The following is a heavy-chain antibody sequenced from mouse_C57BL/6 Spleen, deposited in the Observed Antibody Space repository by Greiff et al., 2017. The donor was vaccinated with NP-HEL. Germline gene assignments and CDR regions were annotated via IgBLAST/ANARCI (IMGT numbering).Heavy chain of an antibody. CDR3: ARPYDGYHYAMDY. D-gene: IGHD2-3*01. Sequence: QVHVKQSGAELVKPGASVKISCKASGYVFSSYWMNWVKQRPGKGLEWIGQIYPGDGDTNYNGKFKGKATLTADKSSSTAYMQLSSLTSEDSAVYFCARPYDGYHYAMDYWGQGTSVTVSS. CDR1: GYVFSSYW. CDR2: IYPGDGDT. J-gene: IGHJ4*01. V-gene: IGHV1-80*01.